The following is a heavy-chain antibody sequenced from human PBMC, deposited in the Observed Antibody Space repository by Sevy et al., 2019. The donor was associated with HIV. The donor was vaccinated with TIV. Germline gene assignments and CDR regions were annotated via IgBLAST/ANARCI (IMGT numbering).Heavy chain of an antibody. CDR1: GGSFSGYY. J-gene: IGHJ6*02. CDR2: INNNGST. Sequence: SETLSLTCAVYGGSFSGYYWSWIRQPPGKGLEWIGEINNNGSTNYNPSLKSRVTISADTSKNQFSLNLSSVTAADTAVYYCAREGYSLGMDVWGQGTTVTVSS. D-gene: IGHD6-13*01. V-gene: IGHV4-34*01. CDR3: AREGYSLGMDV.